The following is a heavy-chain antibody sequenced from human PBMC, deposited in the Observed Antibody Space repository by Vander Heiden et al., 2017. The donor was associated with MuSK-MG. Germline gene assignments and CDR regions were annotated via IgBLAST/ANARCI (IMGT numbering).Heavy chain of an antibody. CDR2: INHSGST. CDR1: GGSFRGYY. J-gene: IGHJ4*02. Sequence: QVQLQQWGAGLLKPSETLSLTCAVYGGSFRGYYWHWFRQPPGKGLEWIGEINHSGSTNYNPSLKSRVTISVDTSKNQFSLKLSSVTAADTAVYYCARVRTYYYGSGSYKAGCFDYWGQGTLVTVSS. CDR3: ARVRTYYYGSGSYKAGCFDY. D-gene: IGHD3-10*01. V-gene: IGHV4-34*01.